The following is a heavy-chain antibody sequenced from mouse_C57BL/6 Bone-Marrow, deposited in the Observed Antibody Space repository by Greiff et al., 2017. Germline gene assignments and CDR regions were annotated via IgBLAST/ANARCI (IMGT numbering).Heavy chain of an antibody. CDR2: IDPETGGT. J-gene: IGHJ2*01. CDR1: GYTFTDYE. D-gene: IGHD1-1*01. V-gene: IGHV1-15*01. CDR3: TRSHYGSSSDY. Sequence: VQLQQSGAELVRPGASVTLSCKASGYTFTDYEMHWVKQTPVHGLEWIGAIDPETGGTAYNQKFKGKAILTADKSSSTAYMELRSLTSEDSAVYYCTRSHYGSSSDYWGQGTTLPGSS.